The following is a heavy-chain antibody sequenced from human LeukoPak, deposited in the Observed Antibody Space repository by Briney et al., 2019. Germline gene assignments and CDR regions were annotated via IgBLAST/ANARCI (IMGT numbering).Heavy chain of an antibody. D-gene: IGHD1-1*01. J-gene: IGHJ3*02. CDR2: INPSGGST. Sequence: ASVKVSCKASGYTFTSYYMHWVRQAPGQGLEWMGIINPSGGSTSYAQKFQGRVTMTRDTSTSTVYMELSSLRAEDKDVYYCARXLLXDWNDSDAFDIWGQGTMVTVS. V-gene: IGHV1-46*01. CDR3: ARXLLXDWNDSDAFDI. CDR1: GYTFTSYY.